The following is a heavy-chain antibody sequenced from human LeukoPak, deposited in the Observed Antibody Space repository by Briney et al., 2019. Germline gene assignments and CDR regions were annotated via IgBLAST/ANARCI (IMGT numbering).Heavy chain of an antibody. CDR3: TKDPLEYAYGDYVHYYYYMDV. CDR1: GFTFSSYG. D-gene: IGHD4-17*01. J-gene: IGHJ6*03. Sequence: GGSLRLSCAASGFTFSSYGMHWVRQAPGKGLEWVAFIRYDGSNKYYADSVKGRFTISRDNSKNALYLRMNNLRAEDTAVYYCTKDPLEYAYGDYVHYYYYMDVWGKGTTVTVSS. V-gene: IGHV3-30*02. CDR2: IRYDGSNK.